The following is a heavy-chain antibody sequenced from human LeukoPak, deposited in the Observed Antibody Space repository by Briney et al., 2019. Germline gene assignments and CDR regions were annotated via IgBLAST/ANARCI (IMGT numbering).Heavy chain of an antibody. V-gene: IGHV4-59*08. CDR2: FSYTWDT. D-gene: IGHD3-22*01. CDR3: GRHPSGYYQKSGYFPYYFDY. J-gene: IGHJ4*02. CDR1: DGFINNYH. Sequence: SETLSLTWSVGDGFINNYHWSGVRQPPGRGVGWLGCFSYTWDTKYDPSLKSRVTISLDTSKSQISLKLTSVTAADTAVYYCGRHPSGYYQKSGYFPYYFDYWGLGTLVTVS.